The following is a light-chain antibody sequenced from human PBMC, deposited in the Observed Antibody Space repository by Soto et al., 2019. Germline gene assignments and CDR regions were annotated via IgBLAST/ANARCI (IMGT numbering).Light chain of an antibody. Sequence: ENVLTQSPVTLSLSPGERATLSCRAIQSVSSSYLAWYQQKPGQAPRLLIYGASSRATGIPDRFSGSGSGTDFTLTISRLEPEDFAAYYCQQYGSSSLTFGPGTKVDIK. V-gene: IGKV3-20*01. CDR1: QSVSSSY. CDR3: QQYGSSSLT. CDR2: GAS. J-gene: IGKJ3*01.